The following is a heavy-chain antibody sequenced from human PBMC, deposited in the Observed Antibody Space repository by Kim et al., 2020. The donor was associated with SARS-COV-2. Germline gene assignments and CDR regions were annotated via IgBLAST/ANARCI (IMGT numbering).Heavy chain of an antibody. CDR3: ARDGGYHAVDY. D-gene: IGHD6-13*01. Sequence: TYYTPSHKSRVTISVDTSKNQFSLKLSSVTAADTAVYYCARDGGYHAVDYWGQGTLVTVSS. V-gene: IGHV4-31*02. J-gene: IGHJ4*02. CDR2: T.